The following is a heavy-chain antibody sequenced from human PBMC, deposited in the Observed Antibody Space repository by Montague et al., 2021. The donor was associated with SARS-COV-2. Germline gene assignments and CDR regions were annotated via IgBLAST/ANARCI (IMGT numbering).Heavy chain of an antibody. CDR3: ASGYDLLTGYYPFDY. Sequence: YLRLSCAASGFTFSSYAMHWVRQAPGKGLEWVAVISYDGSNKYYADSVKGRFTISGGNSKNPPYLQMNSLRAEDTAVYYCASGYDLLTGYYPFDYWGQGTLVTGSS. J-gene: IGHJ4*02. CDR1: GFTFSSYA. D-gene: IGHD3-9*01. V-gene: IGHV3-30*04. CDR2: ISYDGSNK.